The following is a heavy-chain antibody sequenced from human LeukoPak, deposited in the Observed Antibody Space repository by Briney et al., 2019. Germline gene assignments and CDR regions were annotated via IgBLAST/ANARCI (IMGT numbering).Heavy chain of an antibody. CDR2: IKHDGSAE. J-gene: IGHJ4*02. D-gene: IGHD4-23*01. Sequence: PGGSLRLSCAASGFTFSSYWMSWVRQAPGKGLEWVANIKHDGSAEKYADSLKGRFTISRDNAKNSLYLQMNSLRAEDTAMYYCVREYPVVTPYWGQGTLVSVSS. CDR1: GFTFSSYW. V-gene: IGHV3-7*01. CDR3: VREYPVVTPY.